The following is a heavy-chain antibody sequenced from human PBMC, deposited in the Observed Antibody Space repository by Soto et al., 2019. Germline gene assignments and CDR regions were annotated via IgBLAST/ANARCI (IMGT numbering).Heavy chain of an antibody. Sequence: QLQLQESGPGLVKPSETLSLTCTVSGGSISSSSYYWGWIRQPPGKGLEWIGSIYYSGSTYYNPSLKSRVTIPVDTSKNQFSLKLSSVTAADTAVYYCAYLGTDFWSGCFDIWGQGTMVTVSS. V-gene: IGHV4-39*01. CDR3: AYLGTDFWSGCFDI. CDR1: GGSISSSSYY. J-gene: IGHJ3*02. CDR2: IYYSGST. D-gene: IGHD3-3*01.